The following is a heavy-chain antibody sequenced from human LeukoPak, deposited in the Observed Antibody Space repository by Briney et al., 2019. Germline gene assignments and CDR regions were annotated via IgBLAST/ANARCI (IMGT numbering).Heavy chain of an antibody. CDR1: GYTFTSYG. CDR3: ATPYYYVSGSEGSWFAP. Sequence: GASVKVSCKTSGYTFTSYGISWVRQAPGQGLEWMGGFDPEDGETIYAQKFQGRVTMTEDTSTDTAYMELRSLRSEDTAMYYCATPYYYVSGSEGSWFAPWGQGPLVPFSS. CDR2: FDPEDGET. J-gene: IGHJ5*02. D-gene: IGHD3-10*01. V-gene: IGHV1-24*01.